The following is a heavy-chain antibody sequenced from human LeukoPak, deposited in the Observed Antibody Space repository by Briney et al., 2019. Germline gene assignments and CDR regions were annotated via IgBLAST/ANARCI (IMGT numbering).Heavy chain of an antibody. Sequence: GGSLRLSCAASGFTFSNYWMSWVRQAPGKGLEWVSAISGSGGSTYYADSVKGRFTISRDNSKNTLYLQMNSLRAEDTAVYYCAKCQLGYCSSTSCRPYYYYYMDVWGKGTMVTVSS. CDR3: AKCQLGYCSSTSCRPYYYYYMDV. CDR2: ISGSGGST. J-gene: IGHJ6*03. V-gene: IGHV3-23*01. CDR1: GFTFSNYW. D-gene: IGHD2-2*01.